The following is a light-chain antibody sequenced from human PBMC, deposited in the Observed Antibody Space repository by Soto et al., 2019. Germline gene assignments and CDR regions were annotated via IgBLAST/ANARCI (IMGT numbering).Light chain of an antibody. CDR3: QQYNNWPPIT. Sequence: EIVMTQSPASLSVSPGERGTLSWRASQSVSSNLAWYQQKPGQAPRLLIYGASTRATGIPARFSGSGSGTEFTLTISSRQSEDFAVYYCQQYNNWPPITFGQGTRLEIK. J-gene: IGKJ5*01. CDR1: QSVSSN. CDR2: GAS. V-gene: IGKV3-15*01.